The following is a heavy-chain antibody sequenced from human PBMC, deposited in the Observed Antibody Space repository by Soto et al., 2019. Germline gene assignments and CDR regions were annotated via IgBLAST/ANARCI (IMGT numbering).Heavy chain of an antibody. Sequence: EVQLVESGGGLVQPGGSLRLSCAASGFTFRDYWMTWVRQAPGKGLECVANIKTDGSEKYYVDPVKGRFTISRDNVKNSLYLQMNSLRAEDTAVYYCASSMGRGGNDYWGQGTLVTVSS. J-gene: IGHJ4*02. D-gene: IGHD3-10*01. V-gene: IGHV3-7*05. CDR1: GFTFRDYW. CDR3: ASSMGRGGNDY. CDR2: IKTDGSEK.